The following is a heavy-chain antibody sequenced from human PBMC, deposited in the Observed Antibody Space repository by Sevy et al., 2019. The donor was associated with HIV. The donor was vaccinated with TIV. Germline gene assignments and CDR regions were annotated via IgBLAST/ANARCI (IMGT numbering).Heavy chain of an antibody. CDR1: GDSINNYY. CDR3: ARLRWDVVDAPGATPGCYFDS. CDR2: TSYSGTT. J-gene: IGHJ4*02. Sequence: SETLSLTCSVSGDSINNYYWSWIRQPPGKGLEWIGYTSYSGTTNYSPSLKSRVDISVDTSMHHFSLKINSVTAADTAVYYCARLRWDVVDAPGATPGCYFDSWGQGILVTVS. V-gene: IGHV4-59*12. D-gene: IGHD2-2*02.